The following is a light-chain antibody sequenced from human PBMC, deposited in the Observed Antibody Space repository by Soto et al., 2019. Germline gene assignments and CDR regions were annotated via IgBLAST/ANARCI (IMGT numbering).Light chain of an antibody. CDR1: SSDFGNYNV. V-gene: IGLV2-23*02. J-gene: IGLJ1*01. Sequence: QSALTQPASVSGSPGQSITISCAGTSSDFGNYNVVSWYQQHPGNVPKLIIFEVNKRPSGASNPFSGSMSGNTASLTISGLQAEDEVDYYCCLFTSSNTHVFGSGTKVTVL. CDR3: CLFTSSNTHV. CDR2: EVN.